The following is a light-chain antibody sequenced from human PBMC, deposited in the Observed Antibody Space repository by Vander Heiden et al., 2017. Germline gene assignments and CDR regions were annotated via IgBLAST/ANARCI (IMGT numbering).Light chain of an antibody. Sequence: SSELTQPPSVSVSPGQTARITCSGDALPKQYAYWYQQKPGQAPVLVIYKDSERPSGIPERVSGSSSGATVTFTSSGVQAEDEADYYCQSANSSGTYVVFGGGTKLTVL. CDR1: ALPKQY. V-gene: IGLV3-25*03. CDR2: KDS. J-gene: IGLJ2*01. CDR3: QSANSSGTYVV.